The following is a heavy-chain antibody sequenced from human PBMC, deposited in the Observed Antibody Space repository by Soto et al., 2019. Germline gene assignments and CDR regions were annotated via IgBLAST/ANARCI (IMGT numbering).Heavy chain of an antibody. V-gene: IGHV3-23*01. J-gene: IGHJ3*02. CDR1: GFTFSSYA. Sequence: GGSLRLCCAASGFTFSSYAMSWVRQAPGKGLEWVSAISGSGGSTYYADSVKGRFTISRDNSKNTLYLQMNSLRAEDTAVYYCARDNHSGYCSGGSCKPRYAFDIWGQGTMVTVSS. D-gene: IGHD2-15*01. CDR2: ISGSGGST. CDR3: ARDNHSGYCSGGSCKPRYAFDI.